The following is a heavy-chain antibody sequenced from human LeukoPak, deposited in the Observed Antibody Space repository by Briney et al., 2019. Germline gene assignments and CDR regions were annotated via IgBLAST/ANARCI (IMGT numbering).Heavy chain of an antibody. CDR2: TSYRSKWYN. V-gene: IGHV6-1*01. CDR1: GDSVSSNTAA. Sequence: SQTLSLTCVIAGDSVSSNTAAWNWIRQSPLRGLEWLGRTSYRSKWYNDYAGSVKSRTTISPDTSKNHFSLHLDSVTPEDTAMYYCARDGWPAFDYWGQGSLVTVSS. CDR3: ARDGWPAFDY. J-gene: IGHJ4*02. D-gene: IGHD2-15*01.